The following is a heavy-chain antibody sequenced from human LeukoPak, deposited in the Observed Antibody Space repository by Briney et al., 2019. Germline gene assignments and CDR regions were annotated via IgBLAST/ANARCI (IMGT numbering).Heavy chain of an antibody. V-gene: IGHV3-43*02. J-gene: IGHJ4*02. Sequence: PGGSLRLSCAASGFTFDDYAMHWVRQAPGKGLEWVSLISGDGGSTYYADSVKGLFTISRDNSRNTLHLQMNSLRVEDTAVYYCAKDARRSSGWYFFDHWGQGTLVTVSS. CDR1: GFTFDDYA. D-gene: IGHD6-19*01. CDR3: AKDARRSSGWYFFDH. CDR2: ISGDGGST.